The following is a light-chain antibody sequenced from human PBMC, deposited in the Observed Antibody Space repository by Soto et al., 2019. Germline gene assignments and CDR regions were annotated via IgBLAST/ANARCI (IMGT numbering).Light chain of an antibody. CDR2: AAS. CDR1: QGINIF. J-gene: IGKJ5*01. Sequence: DIQLTQSPSFLSASVGDRVTITCRASQGINIFLAWFQQKPGKAPNLLISAASTLQSGVPSRFSGSGGGTDFTLSISSVQPEDFATYFCQQSYMDPITFGQGTRLEIK. V-gene: IGKV1-9*01. CDR3: QQSYMDPIT.